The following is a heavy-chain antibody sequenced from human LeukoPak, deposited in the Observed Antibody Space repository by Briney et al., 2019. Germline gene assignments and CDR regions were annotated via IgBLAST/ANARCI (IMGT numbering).Heavy chain of an antibody. CDR2: IYHSGSN. Sequence: SETLSLTCTVSGYSISSGYYWGWIRPPPGKGLEWIGSIYHSGSNYYNPSLKRRVTISVDTSKNQVSLNLSCVTAADTAVYYCARGGNYWPQWWFDPWGRGTLVSVSS. CDR1: GYSISSGYY. V-gene: IGHV4-38-2*02. J-gene: IGHJ5*02. CDR3: ARGGNYWPQWWFDP. D-gene: IGHD1-26*01.